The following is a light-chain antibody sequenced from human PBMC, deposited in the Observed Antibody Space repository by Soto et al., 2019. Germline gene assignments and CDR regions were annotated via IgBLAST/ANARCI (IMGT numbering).Light chain of an antibody. J-gene: IGKJ1*01. CDR2: GAS. CDR1: QSVSSY. CDR3: NQYGNSPWT. V-gene: IGKV3-20*01. Sequence: EIVLTQSPATLSLSPGERATLSCRASQSVSSYLAWYQQKPGQAHRLLIYGASSRATGIPDRFSGSGSGTDFTLTISRLEPEDFAVYHCNQYGNSPWTFGQGTKVDNK.